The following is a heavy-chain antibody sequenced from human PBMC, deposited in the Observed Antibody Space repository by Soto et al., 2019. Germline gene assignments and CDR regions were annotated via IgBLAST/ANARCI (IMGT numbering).Heavy chain of an antibody. V-gene: IGHV1-2*04. CDR1: GYTLTGYY. Sequence: ASVKVSCKASGYTLTGYYMHWVRQAPGQGLEWMGWINPNSGGTNYAQKFQGWVTMPRDTSISTAYRELSRLRSDNTAVYYCARDKGRQLYGMDVWGQGTMVTVSS. J-gene: IGHJ6*02. CDR3: ARDKGRQLYGMDV. D-gene: IGHD6-13*01. CDR2: INPNSGGT.